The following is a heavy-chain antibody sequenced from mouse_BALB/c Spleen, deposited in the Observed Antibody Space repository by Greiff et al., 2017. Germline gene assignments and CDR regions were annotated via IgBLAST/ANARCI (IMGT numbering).Heavy chain of an antibody. D-gene: IGHD2-12*01. Sequence: QVQLKESGAELMKPGASVKISCKATGYTFSSYWIEWVKQRPGHGLEWIGEILPGSGSTNYNEKFKGKATFTADTSSNTAYMQLSSLTSEDSAVYYCARCPYDGGTWFAYWGQGTLVTVSA. J-gene: IGHJ3*01. CDR3: ARCPYDGGTWFAY. V-gene: IGHV1-9*01. CDR1: GYTFSSYW. CDR2: ILPGSGST.